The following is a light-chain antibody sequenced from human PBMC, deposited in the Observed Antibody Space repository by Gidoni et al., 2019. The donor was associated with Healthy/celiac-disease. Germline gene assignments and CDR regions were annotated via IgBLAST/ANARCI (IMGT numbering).Light chain of an antibody. J-gene: IGLJ2*01. CDR2: EVS. V-gene: IGLV2-8*01. CDR3: SSYAGSNSVV. CDR1: SSYVGCYNY. Sequence: QSALTQPPSASGSPGQSVTISCTGTSSYVGCYNYVSWYQQHPGKAPKLMIYEVSKRPSGVPDRFSGSKSGNTASLTVSGLQAEDEADYYCSSYAGSNSVVFGGGTKLTVL.